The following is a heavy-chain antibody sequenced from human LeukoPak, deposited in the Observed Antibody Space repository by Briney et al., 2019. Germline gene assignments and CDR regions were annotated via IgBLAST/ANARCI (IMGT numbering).Heavy chain of an antibody. Sequence: KPSETLSLTCTVSGGSISSYYWSWIRQPPGRRLEWIGYIYFSGETNYNPSLKSRVTISVDTFKNQFFLNLTSVTAADTAFYYCARVRYGSGGTFDYWGQGTLVTVSS. CDR3: ARVRYGSGGTFDY. J-gene: IGHJ4*02. CDR1: GGSISSYY. V-gene: IGHV4-59*01. CDR2: IYFSGET. D-gene: IGHD3-10*01.